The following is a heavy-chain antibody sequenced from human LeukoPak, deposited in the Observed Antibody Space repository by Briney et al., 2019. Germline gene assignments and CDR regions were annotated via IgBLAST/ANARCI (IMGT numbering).Heavy chain of an antibody. CDR1: GFTFSSYG. CDR3: AKARQWLATQGAFDI. CDR2: IRYDGSNK. J-gene: IGHJ3*02. Sequence: GGSLRLSCAASGFTFSSYGMHWVRQAPGKGLEWVAFIRYDGSNKYYADSVKGRFTISRDNSKNTLYLQMNSLRAEDTAVYYCAKARQWLATQGAFDIWGQGTMVTVSS. V-gene: IGHV3-30*02. D-gene: IGHD6-19*01.